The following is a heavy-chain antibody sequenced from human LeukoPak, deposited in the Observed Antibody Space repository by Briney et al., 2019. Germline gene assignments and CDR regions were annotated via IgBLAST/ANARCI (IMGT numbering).Heavy chain of an antibody. CDR1: GYTFTSYG. V-gene: IGHV1-18*01. J-gene: IGHJ4*02. CDR3: ARSHYDFWSGYYGD. D-gene: IGHD3-3*01. CDR2: ISAYNGNT. Sequence: ASVKVSCKAFGYTFTSYGISWVRQAPGQGLEWMGWISAYNGNTNYAQKLQGRVTMTTDTSTSTAYMELRSLRSDDTAVYYCARSHYDFWSGYYGDWGQGTLVTVSS.